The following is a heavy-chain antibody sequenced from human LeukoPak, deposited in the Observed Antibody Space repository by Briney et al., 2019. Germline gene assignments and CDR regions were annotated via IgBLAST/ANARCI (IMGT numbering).Heavy chain of an antibody. J-gene: IGHJ3*02. CDR3: ARDRYYSDSSGYPYDI. Sequence: PGGSLRLSCAASGFTFSVYNMTWVRQAPGKGLEWVSSISGSSSQTFYSDSVKGRFTISRDNAKNSLYLQMNSLGVEDTAMYYCARDRYYSDSSGYPYDIWGQGTMVTVSS. CDR1: GFTFSVYN. CDR2: ISGSSSQT. V-gene: IGHV3-21*01. D-gene: IGHD3-22*01.